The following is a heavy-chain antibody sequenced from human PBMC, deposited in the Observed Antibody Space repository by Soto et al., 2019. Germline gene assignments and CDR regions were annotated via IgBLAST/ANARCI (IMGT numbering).Heavy chain of an antibody. J-gene: IGHJ4*02. CDR2: IKSKTDGGTT. CDR1: GFTFSNAW. V-gene: IGHV3-15*01. Sequence: EVQLVESGGGLVKPGGSLRLSCAASGFTFSNAWMSWVRQAPGKGLEWVGRIKSKTDGGTTDYAAPVKGRFTISRDDSKNTLYLQMNSLKTEDTAVYYCTTDPAVAANFDYWGQGTLVTVSS. D-gene: IGHD6-19*01. CDR3: TTDPAVAANFDY.